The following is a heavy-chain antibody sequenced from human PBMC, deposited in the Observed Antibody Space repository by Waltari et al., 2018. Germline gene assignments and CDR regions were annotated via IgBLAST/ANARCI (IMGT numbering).Heavy chain of an antibody. V-gene: IGHV3-21*01. CDR3: AKDRISTSYYYYYHMDV. J-gene: IGHJ6*02. CDR2: ISSTSSYI. CDR1: GFTFNTYT. D-gene: IGHD3-16*01. Sequence: VQLVESGGGLVKPGGSLRLYCAASGFTFNTYTMNWVRQAPGKGLEWVSSISSTSSYIYYADSVKGRFTISRDNDKNSLYLQMNSLGGEDTAGYYCAKDRISTSYYYYYHMDVWGQGITVTVSS.